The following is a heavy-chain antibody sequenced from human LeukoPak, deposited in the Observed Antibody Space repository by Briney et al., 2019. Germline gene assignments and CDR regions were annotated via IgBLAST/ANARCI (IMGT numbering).Heavy chain of an antibody. D-gene: IGHD6-6*01. CDR1: GFTFSSYS. V-gene: IGHV3-21*04. CDR3: ARGPTSSSSFDY. CDR2: ISSSSSYI. J-gene: IGHJ4*02. Sequence: PGGSLRLSCAASGFTFSSYSMNWVRQAPGKGLEWVSSISSSSSYIYYADSVKGRFTISRDNSKNTLNLQMNSLRAEDAAVYYCARGPTSSSSFDYWGQGTLVTFSS.